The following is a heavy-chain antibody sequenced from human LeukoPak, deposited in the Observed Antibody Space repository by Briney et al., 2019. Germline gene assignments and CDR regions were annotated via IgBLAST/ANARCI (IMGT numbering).Heavy chain of an antibody. V-gene: IGHV3-23*01. Sequence: PGGSLRLSCVASGFTFSSYAMSWVRQAPGKGLEWVSTIASGANTYYADSVTARFTISRDNSKITLYLQLSTLRAEGTAVYFCAKRTGTGWFDYWGQGTLVTVSS. CDR2: IASGANT. J-gene: IGHJ4*02. CDR3: AKRTGTGWFDY. CDR1: GFTFSSYA. D-gene: IGHD1-14*01.